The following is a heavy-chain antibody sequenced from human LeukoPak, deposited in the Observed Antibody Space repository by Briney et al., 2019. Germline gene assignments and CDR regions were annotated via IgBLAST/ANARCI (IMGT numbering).Heavy chain of an antibody. CDR3: ARDTGGGYSCYDC. V-gene: IGHV3-7*01. Sequence: GGSLRLSCAASGFTFSSYWMTWIRQAPGKGLEWVANIKQDGSEKYYVDSVKGRFTISRDNAKSSLYLQTNSLRAEDTAVYYCARDTGGGYSCYDCWGQGTLVTVSS. CDR1: GFTFSSYW. CDR2: IKQDGSEK. D-gene: IGHD5-18*01. J-gene: IGHJ4*02.